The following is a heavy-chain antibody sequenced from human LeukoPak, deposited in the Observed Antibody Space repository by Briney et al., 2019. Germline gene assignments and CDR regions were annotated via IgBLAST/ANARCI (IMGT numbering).Heavy chain of an antibody. D-gene: IGHD5-24*01. CDR3: AIRVEMANPDAFDI. V-gene: IGHV5-51*01. Sequence: GESLKISCKGSGYSFTSYWIGWVRQMPGKGLEVMGIIYPGDSDTRYSPSLQGQVTISADKSISTAYLKWSSLKASDTAMYYCAIRVEMANPDAFDIWGQGTMVTVSS. J-gene: IGHJ3*02. CDR1: GYSFTSYW. CDR2: IYPGDSDT.